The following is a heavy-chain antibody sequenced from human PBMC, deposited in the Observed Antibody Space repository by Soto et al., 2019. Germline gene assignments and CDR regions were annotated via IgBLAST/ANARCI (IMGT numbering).Heavy chain of an antibody. CDR1: GGPLSSYA. D-gene: IGHD3-3*01. CDR3: ARDRLQLRSLEWLSEFDP. Sequence: GXAGKVACKASGGPLSSYAIIWVRQAPGQGLEWMGGIIPIFGTANYAQKFQGRVTITADKSTSTAYMELSSLRSEDTAVYYCARDRLQLRSLEWLSEFDPCGQRTLVTVSS. CDR2: IIPIFGTA. V-gene: IGHV1-69*06. J-gene: IGHJ5*02.